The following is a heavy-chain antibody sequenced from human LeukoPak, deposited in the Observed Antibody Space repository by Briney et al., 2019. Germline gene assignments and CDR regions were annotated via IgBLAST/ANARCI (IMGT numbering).Heavy chain of an antibody. CDR1: GFTFSSYA. V-gene: IGHV3-23*01. CDR3: AKDFLSGSYAIAPPKSFDY. D-gene: IGHD1-26*01. Sequence: GASLRLSCAASGFTFSSYAMSWVRQAPGKGLEWVSAISGSGGSTYYADSVKGRFTISRDNSKNTLYLQMNSLRAEDTAVYYCAKDFLSGSYAIAPPKSFDYWGQGTLVTVSS. CDR2: ISGSGGST. J-gene: IGHJ4*02.